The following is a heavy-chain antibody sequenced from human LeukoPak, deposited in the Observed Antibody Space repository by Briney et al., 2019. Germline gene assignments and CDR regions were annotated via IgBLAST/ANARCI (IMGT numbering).Heavy chain of an antibody. CDR1: GYTFTGYY. J-gene: IGHJ4*02. V-gene: IGHV1-2*06. CDR2: INPNSGGT. Sequence: ASVKVSCKASGYTFTGYYMHWVRQAPGQGLEWMGRINPNSGGTNYAQKFQGRVTMTRDTSISTAYMELSRLRSDDTAVYYCARGDATYYYDSSGYSGYWGQGTLVTVSS. CDR3: ARGDATYYYDSSGYSGY. D-gene: IGHD3-22*01.